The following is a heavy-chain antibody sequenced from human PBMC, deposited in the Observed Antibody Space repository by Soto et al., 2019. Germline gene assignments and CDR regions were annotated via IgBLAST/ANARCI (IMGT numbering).Heavy chain of an antibody. V-gene: IGHV1-18*01. CDR1: GYTFTSYD. CDR3: ARGGVGATDAYYGMDV. J-gene: IGHJ6*02. CDR2: ISAHNGNT. Sequence: QVQLVQSGAEVEKPGASVKVSCKASGYTFTSYDINWVRQAPGQGLEWMGWISAHNGNTNYAQRLQGRVTMTTDTSTSTASMELRSLRSDDTAVYYCARGGVGATDAYYGMDVCGQGTTVTVSS. D-gene: IGHD1-26*01.